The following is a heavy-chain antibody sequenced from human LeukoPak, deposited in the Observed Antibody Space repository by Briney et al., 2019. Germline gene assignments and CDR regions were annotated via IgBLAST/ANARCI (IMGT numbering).Heavy chain of an antibody. CDR2: IYHSGST. CDR1: GGSINSYY. J-gene: IGHJ4*02. Sequence: SETLSLTCTVSGGSINSYYWSWIRQPPGKGLEWIGSIYHSGSTYYNPSLKSRVTISVDTSKNQFSLKLSSVTAADTAVYYCARVIYGSGKYYFDYWGQGTLVTVSS. V-gene: IGHV4-38-2*02. D-gene: IGHD3-10*01. CDR3: ARVIYGSGKYYFDY.